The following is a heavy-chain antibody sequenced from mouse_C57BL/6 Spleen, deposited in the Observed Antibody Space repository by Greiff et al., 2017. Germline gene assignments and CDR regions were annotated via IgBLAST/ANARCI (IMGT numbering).Heavy chain of an antibody. CDR1: GYTFTSYW. CDR2: IYPGSGST. V-gene: IGHV1-55*01. J-gene: IGHJ4*01. Sequence: QVHVKQPGAELVKPGASVKMSCKASGYTFTSYWITWVKQRPGQGLEWIGDIYPGSGSTNYNEKFKSKATLTVATSSSTAYMQLSSLTSEDSAVYYCARYYYGSSPGAMDDWGQGTSVTVSS. D-gene: IGHD1-1*01. CDR3: ARYYYGSSPGAMDD.